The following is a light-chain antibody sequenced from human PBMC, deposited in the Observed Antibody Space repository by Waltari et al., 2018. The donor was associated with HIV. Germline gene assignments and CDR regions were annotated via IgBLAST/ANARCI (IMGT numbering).Light chain of an antibody. J-gene: IGLJ3*02. V-gene: IGLV2-8*01. CDR2: EVN. CDR1: SNDLGPYNY. CDR3: TSYAGSNNLVV. Sequence: QSALTQPPAASGSPGQSVTISCTGTSNDLGPYNYVSWYQQHPDRVPRLIIYEVNKRPAGVPDRFSGSKSGNTASLTVSGLQAEDEADYYCTSYAGSNNLVVFGGGTKLTVL.